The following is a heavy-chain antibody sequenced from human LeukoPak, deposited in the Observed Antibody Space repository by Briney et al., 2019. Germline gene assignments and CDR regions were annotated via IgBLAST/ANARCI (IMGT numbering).Heavy chain of an antibody. V-gene: IGHV4-4*07. J-gene: IGHJ4*02. D-gene: IGHD4/OR15-4a*01. CDR2: IYTSGST. CDR3: ARGRTGADFDY. CDR1: GGSIRSYY. Sequence: SETLSLTCTVSGGSIRSYYWGWIRQPAGKGLEWIGRIYTSGSTNYNPSLKSRVTMSEDTSKNQFSLKLSSATAADTAVYYCARGRTGADFDYWGQGTPVTVSS.